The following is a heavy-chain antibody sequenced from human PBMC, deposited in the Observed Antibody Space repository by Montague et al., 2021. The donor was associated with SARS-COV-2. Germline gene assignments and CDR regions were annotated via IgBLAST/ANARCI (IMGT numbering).Heavy chain of an antibody. D-gene: IGHD3-9*01. V-gene: IGHV4-39*01. CDR3: ARSPTYYHILTGYFNGPNGFDP. CDR1: GGSISSSSYY. CDR2: IYYSGST. Sequence: SETLSLTCTVSGGSISSSSYYWGWIRQPPGKGLEWIGSIYYSGSTYYNPSPKSRVTISVDTSKNQFSLKLSSVTAADTAVYYCARSPTYYHILTGYFNGPNGFDPWGQGTLVTVSS. J-gene: IGHJ5*02.